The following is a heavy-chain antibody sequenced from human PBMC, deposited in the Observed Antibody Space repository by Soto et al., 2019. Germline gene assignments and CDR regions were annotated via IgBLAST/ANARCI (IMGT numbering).Heavy chain of an antibody. CDR3: ARDRLGATGDY. CDR1: GYTFTSYG. CDR2: ISAYNTNT. J-gene: IGHJ4*02. V-gene: IGHV1-18*01. D-gene: IGHD1-26*01. Sequence: ASVKVSCKASGYTFTSYGISWVRQAPGQGLEWMGWISAYNTNTNYAQKLQGRVTMTTDTSTSTSYMELRSLRSDDTAVYFCARDRLGATGDYWDQGTLVTVSS.